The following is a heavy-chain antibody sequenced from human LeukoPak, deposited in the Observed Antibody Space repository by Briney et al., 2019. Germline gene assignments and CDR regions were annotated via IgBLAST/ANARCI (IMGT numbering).Heavy chain of an antibody. CDR1: GYAFTSYD. CDR2: MNPNSGNT. D-gene: IGHD4-17*01. Sequence: ASVKVSCKASGYAFTSYDINWVRQATGQGLEWMGWMNPNSGNTGYAQKFQGRVTMTRNTSISTAYMELSSLRSEDTAVYYCARLVYGDYVERFDYWGQGTLVTVSS. CDR3: ARLVYGDYVERFDY. V-gene: IGHV1-8*01. J-gene: IGHJ4*02.